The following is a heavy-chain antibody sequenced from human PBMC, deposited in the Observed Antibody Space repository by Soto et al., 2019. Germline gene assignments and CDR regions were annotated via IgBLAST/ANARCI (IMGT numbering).Heavy chain of an antibody. CDR2: INHSGST. CDR3: ARHNYDSSGYSHYYHGMDV. J-gene: IGHJ6*02. Sequence: QVQLQQWGAGLLKPSETLSLTCAVYGGSGGSFSGYYWSWIRQPPGKGLEWIGEINHSGSTNYNPSLTARVTISVHTTKHQLSLKLSSVTAADTAVYYCARHNYDSSGYSHYYHGMDVWGQGTTVTVSS. V-gene: IGHV4-34*01. D-gene: IGHD3-22*01. CDR1: GGSGGSFSGYY.